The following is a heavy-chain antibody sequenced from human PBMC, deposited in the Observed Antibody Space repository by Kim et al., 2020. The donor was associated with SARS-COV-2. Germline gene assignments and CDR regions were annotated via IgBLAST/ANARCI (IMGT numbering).Heavy chain of an antibody. Sequence: SETLYLTCTVSGGSISSYYWSWIRQPPGKGLEWIGYIYYSGSTNYNPSLKSRVTISVDTSKNQFSLKLSSVTAADTAVYYCARDHYGDYFDYWGQGTLVTVSS. D-gene: IGHD4-17*01. CDR2: IYYSGST. J-gene: IGHJ4*02. CDR1: GGSISSYY. V-gene: IGHV4-59*13. CDR3: ARDHYGDYFDY.